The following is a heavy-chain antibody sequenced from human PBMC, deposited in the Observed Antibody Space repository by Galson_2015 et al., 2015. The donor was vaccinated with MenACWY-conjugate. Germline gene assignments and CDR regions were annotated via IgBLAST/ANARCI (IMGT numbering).Heavy chain of an antibody. CDR1: GFTFSDYY. J-gene: IGHJ4*02. D-gene: IGHD2-15*01. CDR3: TRGYCSGGSCYDPKTFDF. CDR2: TGNKAQSYTT. V-gene: IGHV3-72*01. Sequence: SLRLSCAASGFTFSDYYVDWVRQAPGKGLEWVGRTGNKAQSYTTEYAASVKGRFTVSREDSKNSGYLQMNSLKLEDTAVYYCTRGYCSGGSCYDPKTFDFWGQGTLVTVSS.